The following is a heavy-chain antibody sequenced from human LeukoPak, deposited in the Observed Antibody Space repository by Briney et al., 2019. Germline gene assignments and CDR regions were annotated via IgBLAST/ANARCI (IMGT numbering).Heavy chain of an antibody. V-gene: IGHV3-23*01. CDR2: ISGSGGST. CDR1: GFTFNSYA. CDR3: AKDGSRSRYSGYDC. D-gene: IGHD5-12*01. J-gene: IGHJ4*02. Sequence: GGSLRLSCAASGFTFNSYAMSWVRQAPGKGLEWVSAISGSGGSTYYADSVKGRFTISRDNSKNTLYLQMNSLRAEDTAVYYCAKDGSRSRYSGYDCWGQGTLVTVSS.